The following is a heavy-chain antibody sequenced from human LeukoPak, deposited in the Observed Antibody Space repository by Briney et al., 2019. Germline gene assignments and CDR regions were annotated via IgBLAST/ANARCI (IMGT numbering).Heavy chain of an antibody. CDR1: YYSISRGHY. Sequence: SQTLSLTCTVSYYSISRGHYWGWIRQSPGKGLEWIEHTYYSGSTNYTPSLKSRVTISVDTPKNQFYLKLSSVTAADTAVYYCAGETPRGKGQNRRSQQYYYYYMDVWGKGTTVTISS. J-gene: IGHJ6*03. CDR2: TYYSGST. D-gene: IGHD1-14*01. V-gene: IGHV4-59*11. CDR3: AGETPRGKGQNRRSQQYYYYYMDV.